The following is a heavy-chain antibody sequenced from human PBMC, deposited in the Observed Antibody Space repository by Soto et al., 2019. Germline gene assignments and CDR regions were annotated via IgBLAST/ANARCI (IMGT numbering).Heavy chain of an antibody. Sequence: EVQLVESGGGLVKPGGSLRLSCAASGFTFSNAWMSWVRQAPGKGLEWVGRIKSKTDGGTTDYAAPVKGRFTISRDDSKNTLYLQMNSLKTDDTAVYYSTTDSLGLWFGELVDAEFDYWGQGTLVTVSS. J-gene: IGHJ4*02. CDR3: TTDSLGLWFGELVDAEFDY. CDR1: GFTFSNAW. V-gene: IGHV3-15*01. D-gene: IGHD3-10*01. CDR2: IKSKTDGGTT.